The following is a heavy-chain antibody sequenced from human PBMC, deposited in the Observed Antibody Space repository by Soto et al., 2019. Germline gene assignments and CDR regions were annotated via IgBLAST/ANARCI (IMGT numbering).Heavy chain of an antibody. CDR2: MNPNSGNT. CDR3: ARGSAIFGVVHPGLLDY. D-gene: IGHD3-3*01. Sequence: QVQLVQSGAEVKKPGASVKVSCKASGYTFTSYDINWVRQATGQGLEWMGWMNPNSGNTGYAQKFQGRVTMTRNTSISTAYMELSSLRSEDTAVYYCARGSAIFGVVHPGLLDYWGQGTLVTVSS. J-gene: IGHJ4*02. V-gene: IGHV1-8*01. CDR1: GYTFTSYD.